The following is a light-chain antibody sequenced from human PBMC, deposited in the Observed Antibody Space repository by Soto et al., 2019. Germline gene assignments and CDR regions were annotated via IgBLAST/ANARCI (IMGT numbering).Light chain of an antibody. CDR3: QQRGNWPLT. CDR1: QSVYDS. J-gene: IGKJ4*01. V-gene: IGKV3-11*01. CDR2: DAS. Sequence: EILLTQSPATLSLSPGERATLSCRASQSVYDSLAWYQQKPGQAPRLLIYDASTRVTGIPARFSGSGSGTDSTLTISSLEPEDFAVYYCQQRGNWPLTFGGGTKVEIK.